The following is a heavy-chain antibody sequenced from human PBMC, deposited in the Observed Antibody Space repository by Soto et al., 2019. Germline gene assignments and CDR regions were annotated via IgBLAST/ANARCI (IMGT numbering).Heavy chain of an antibody. J-gene: IGHJ4*02. CDR1: GFTFSSYA. CDR2: ISGSGGST. CDR3: AKDSNAWGSYRYVD. V-gene: IGHV3-23*01. D-gene: IGHD3-16*02. Sequence: EVQLLESGGGLVQPGGSLRLSCAASGFTFSSYAMSWVRQAPGKGLEWVSAISGSGGSTYYADSVKGRFTISRDNSKNTLYLQMSSLRAEDTAVYYCAKDSNAWGSYRYVDWGQGTLVTVSS.